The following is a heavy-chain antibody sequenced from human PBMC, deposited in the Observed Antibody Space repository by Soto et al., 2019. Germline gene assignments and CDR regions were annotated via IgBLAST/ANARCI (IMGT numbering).Heavy chain of an antibody. CDR2: ISWNSGSI. J-gene: IGHJ4*02. D-gene: IGHD6-13*01. Sequence: GGSLRLSCAASGFTFDDYAMHWVRQAPGKGLEWVSGISWNSGSIGYADSVKGRFTISRDSAKNSLYLQMNSLRAEDTALYYCAKVQQQLVTRDAFDYWGQGTLVTVSS. V-gene: IGHV3-9*01. CDR1: GFTFDDYA. CDR3: AKVQQQLVTRDAFDY.